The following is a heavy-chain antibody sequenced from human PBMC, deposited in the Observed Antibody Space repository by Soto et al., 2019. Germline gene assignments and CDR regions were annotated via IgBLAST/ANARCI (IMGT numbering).Heavy chain of an antibody. Sequence: KTSETLSLTCTVSGGSISSYYWSWIRQPPGKGLEWIGYIYYSGSTNYNPSLKSRVTISVDTSKNQFSLKLSSVTAADTAMYYCARGGYCTNGVCPYYYYYYGMDVWGQGTTVTVSS. CDR3: ARGGYCTNGVCPYYYYYYGMDV. CDR2: IYYSGST. J-gene: IGHJ6*02. D-gene: IGHD2-8*01. CDR1: GGSISSYY. V-gene: IGHV4-59*01.